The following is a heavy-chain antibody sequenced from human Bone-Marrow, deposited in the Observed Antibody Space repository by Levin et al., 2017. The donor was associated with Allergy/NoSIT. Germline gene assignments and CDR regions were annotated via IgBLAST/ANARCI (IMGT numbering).Heavy chain of an antibody. J-gene: IGHJ3*02. CDR1: GGSISSSSYY. V-gene: IGHV4-39*01. D-gene: IGHD2-2*01. CDR3: ARRAYCSSTSCYFRGAFDI. Sequence: SETLSLTCTVSGGSISSSSYYWGWIRQPPGKGLEWIGSIYYSGSTYYNPSLKSRVTISVDTSKNQFSLKLSSVTAADTAVYYCARRAYCSSTSCYFRGAFDIWGQGTMVTVSS. CDR2: IYYSGST.